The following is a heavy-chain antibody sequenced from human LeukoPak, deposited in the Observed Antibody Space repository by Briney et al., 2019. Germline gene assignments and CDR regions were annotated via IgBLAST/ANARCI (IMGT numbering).Heavy chain of an antibody. CDR1: GGSISSYY. CDR3: ARSNYDYVWGSYRFDY. D-gene: IGHD3-16*02. CDR2: IYYSGST. V-gene: IGHV4-59*08. Sequence: SETLSLTCTVSGGSISSYYWSWIRQPPGKGLEWIGYIYYSGSTNYNPSLKSRVTISVDTSKSQFSLKLSSVTAADTAVYYCARSNYDYVWGSYRFDYWGQGTLVTVSS. J-gene: IGHJ4*02.